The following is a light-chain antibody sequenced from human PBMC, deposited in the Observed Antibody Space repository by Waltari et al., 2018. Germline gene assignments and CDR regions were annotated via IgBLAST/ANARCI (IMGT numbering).Light chain of an antibody. J-gene: IGLJ3*02. CDR1: SSNIGAGYD. CDR3: QSYDSSLSVWV. Sequence: QSVLTQPPSVSGAPGQRVTISCTGSSSNIGAGYDVHWYQQLPGTAPKLLIYGNGNRPSGVPDRFSGSKSGTSASLAITGLQAEGVADYFCQSYDSSLSVWVFGGGTKLTVL. V-gene: IGLV1-40*01. CDR2: GNG.